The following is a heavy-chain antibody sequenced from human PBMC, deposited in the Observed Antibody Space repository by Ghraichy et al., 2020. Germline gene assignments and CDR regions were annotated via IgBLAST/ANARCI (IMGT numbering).Heavy chain of an antibody. V-gene: IGHV3-33*01. J-gene: IGHJ4*02. CDR3: ARDSDTYYYDSSGYYLDY. D-gene: IGHD3-22*01. CDR1: GFTFSSYG. CDR2: IWYDGSNK. Sequence: GESLNISCAASGFTFSSYGMHWVRQAPGKGLEWVAVIWYDGSNKYYADSVKGRFTISRDNSKNTLYLQMNSLRAEDTAVYYCARDSDTYYYDSSGYYLDYWGQGTLVTVSS.